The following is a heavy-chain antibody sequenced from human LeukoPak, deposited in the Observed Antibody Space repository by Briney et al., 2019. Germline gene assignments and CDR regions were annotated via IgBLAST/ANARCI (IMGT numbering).Heavy chain of an antibody. J-gene: IGHJ4*02. D-gene: IGHD3-22*01. CDR1: GGSFSNYY. CDR3: TSRGWIVGLVDY. Sequence: SETLSLTCAVYGGSFSNYYWSWIRQSPGKGLEWIGEINDSGTINYNPSLMSRVTISVDKSKNQFSLKLSSVTAADTAVYYCTSRGWIVGLVDYWGQGTLVTVSS. V-gene: IGHV4-34*01. CDR2: INDSGTI.